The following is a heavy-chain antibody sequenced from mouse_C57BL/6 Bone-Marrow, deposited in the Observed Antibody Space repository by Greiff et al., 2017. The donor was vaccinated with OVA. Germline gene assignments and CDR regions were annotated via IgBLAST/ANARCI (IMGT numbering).Heavy chain of an antibody. Sequence: EVKLMESGGGLVKPGGSLKLSCAASGFTFSSYAMSWVRQTPERRLEWVATISDGGSYTYYPDNVKGRLTISRDSAKNNLYLQMSHLKSEDTAMYYCAREGGYYNYWGQGTTLTVSS. V-gene: IGHV5-4*01. J-gene: IGHJ2*01. D-gene: IGHD2-3*01. CDR3: AREGGYYNY. CDR2: ISDGGSYT. CDR1: GFTFSSYA.